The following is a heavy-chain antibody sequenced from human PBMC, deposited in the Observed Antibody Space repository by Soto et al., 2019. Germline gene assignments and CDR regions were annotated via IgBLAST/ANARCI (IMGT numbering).Heavy chain of an antibody. CDR2: IKQDESEK. CDR3: ARDQSQGQMLLPYFNY. D-gene: IGHD3-22*01. Sequence: EVHLVESGGGLVQPGGSLRLSCTASGFTFSDSWMTWVRQAPGKGLEWVARIKQDESEKKYADSVKGRFSISRDNAKNSMYLQMDSLRAGDTAVYFCARDQSQGQMLLPYFNYWGRGTLVTVAS. J-gene: IGHJ4*02. CDR1: GFTFSDSW. V-gene: IGHV3-7*03.